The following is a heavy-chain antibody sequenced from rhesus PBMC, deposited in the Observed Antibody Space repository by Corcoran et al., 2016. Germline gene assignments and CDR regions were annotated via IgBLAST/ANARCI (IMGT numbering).Heavy chain of an antibody. CDR1: GGSISDAYY. V-gene: IGHV4-106*01. D-gene: IGHD1-1*01. Sequence: QVQLQESGPGLVKPSETLSLTCAVSGGSISDAYYWRWIRQPPGKGLEGIGYIYGSGGGTNDNPSRKNRVTISIDTAKNQCSLKLSSVTAADTAVYYCARVLGSVATIHYCDCWGQGVLVTVSS. CDR2: IYGSGGGT. J-gene: IGHJ4*01. CDR3: ARVLGSVATIHYCDC.